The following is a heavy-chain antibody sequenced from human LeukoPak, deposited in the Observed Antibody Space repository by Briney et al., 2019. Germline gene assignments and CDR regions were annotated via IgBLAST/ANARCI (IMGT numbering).Heavy chain of an antibody. V-gene: IGHV4-4*07. CDR3: ARAYRSYDSSGYYVLLDY. J-gene: IGHJ4*02. CDR2: IYTSGST. D-gene: IGHD3-22*01. Sequence: PGGSLRLSCAASGFTFSSYAMSWIRQPAGKGLEWIGRIYTSGSTNYNPSLKSRVTMSVDTSKNQFSLKLSSVTAADTAVYYCARAYRSYDSSGYYVLLDYWGQGTLVTVSS. CDR1: GFTFSSYA.